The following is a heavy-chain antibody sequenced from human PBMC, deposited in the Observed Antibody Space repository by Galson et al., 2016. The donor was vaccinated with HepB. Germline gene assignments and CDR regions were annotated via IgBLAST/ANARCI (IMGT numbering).Heavy chain of an antibody. CDR3: AREEQTAINYFDP. D-gene: IGHD1-1*01. V-gene: IGHV3-21*01. CDR1: GFTFSIYS. Sequence: SLRLSCAASGFTFSIYSMNWVRQAPGKGLEWVSSISSGSKYTNYADSVRGRFTISRDNTEKSLFLQMNSLRAEDTAIYYCAREEQTAINYFDPWGQGTLVIVSS. CDR2: ISSGSKYT. J-gene: IGHJ5*02.